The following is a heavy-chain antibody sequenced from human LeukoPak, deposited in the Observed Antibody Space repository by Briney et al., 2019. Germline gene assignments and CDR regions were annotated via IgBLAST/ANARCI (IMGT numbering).Heavy chain of an antibody. Sequence: ASVKVSCKASGYTFSSYFMHWVRQAPGQGLEWMGIINPSDGSTSYARELQGRVTMTRDTSTGTVYMELSGLRSEDTAVYYCARVDVTFGFIGDYWGQGTLVTVSS. J-gene: IGHJ4*02. CDR2: INPSDGST. V-gene: IGHV1-46*01. D-gene: IGHD2-21*02. CDR3: ARVDVTFGFIGDY. CDR1: GYTFSSYF.